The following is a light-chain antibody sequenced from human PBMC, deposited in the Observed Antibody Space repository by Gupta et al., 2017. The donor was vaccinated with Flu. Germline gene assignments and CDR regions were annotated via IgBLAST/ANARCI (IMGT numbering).Light chain of an antibody. J-gene: IGLJ1*01. CDR1: SSNIGNNY. CDR3: GTWDTSLSVYV. V-gene: IGLV1-51*02. Sequence: QSVLTQPPSVPAAPGQKVTISCSGSSSNIGNNYVSWYQQLPGTAPKLLIHENDKRPSGIPDRFSGSKSGTSATLGITGLQTGDEADYYCGTWDTSLSVYVFGTGTKVTVL. CDR2: END.